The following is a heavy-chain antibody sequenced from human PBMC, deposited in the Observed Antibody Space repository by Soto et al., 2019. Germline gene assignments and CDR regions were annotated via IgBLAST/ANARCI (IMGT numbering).Heavy chain of an antibody. CDR3: AQSSGY. CDR1: GGTFSSYA. CDR2: IIPIFGTA. V-gene: IGHV1-69*01. Sequence: QVQLVQSGAEVKKPGSSVKVSCKASGGTFSSYAISWVRQAPGQGLEWMGGIIPIFGTASDAQKVQGRVTNNADESTSTASMELGSLRSEDTDVSSCAQSSGYWGQGTLVTVSS. J-gene: IGHJ4*02. D-gene: IGHD3-10*01.